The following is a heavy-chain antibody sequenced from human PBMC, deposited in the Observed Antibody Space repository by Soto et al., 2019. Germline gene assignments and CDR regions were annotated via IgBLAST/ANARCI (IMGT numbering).Heavy chain of an antibody. J-gene: IGHJ6*02. CDR3: AKDPSYSYGFNYYYGMDA. CDR2: ISGSGGST. CDR1: GFTFSSYA. V-gene: IGHV3-23*01. D-gene: IGHD5-18*01. Sequence: GGSLRLSCAASGFTFSSYAMSWVRQAPGKGLEWVSAISGSGGSTYYADSVKGRFTISRDNSKNTLYLQMNSLRAEDTAVYYCAKDPSYSYGFNYYYGMDAWGQGTTVTVSS.